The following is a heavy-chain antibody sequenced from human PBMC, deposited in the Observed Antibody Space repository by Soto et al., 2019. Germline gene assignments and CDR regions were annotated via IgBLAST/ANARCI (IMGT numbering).Heavy chain of an antibody. CDR2: ISAYNGNT. CDR1: GYTFTSYG. J-gene: IGHJ4*02. CDR3: ARDLVPGYTGYSAY. Sequence: GASVKVSCKASGYTFTSYGISWVRQAPGQGLEWMGWISAYNGNTNYAQKFQGRVTMTTDTSTSTAYMELRSLTSDDTAVYYCARDLVPGYTGYSAYWGKGTLVTVSS. V-gene: IGHV1-18*01. D-gene: IGHD5-12*01.